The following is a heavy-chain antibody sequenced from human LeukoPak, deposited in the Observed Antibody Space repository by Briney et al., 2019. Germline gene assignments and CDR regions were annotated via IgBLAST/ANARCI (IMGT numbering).Heavy chain of an antibody. Sequence: SETLSLTCAVYGGSFSGYYWSWIRQPPGKGLELIGEINHSGSTNYNPSLKSRVTISVDTSKNQFYLKMSSLTAADTAVYYCARAPRRHYEILTRYRNWFGPWGQGTLVTVSS. V-gene: IGHV4-34*01. J-gene: IGHJ5*02. CDR2: INHSGST. CDR1: GGSFSGYY. D-gene: IGHD3-9*01. CDR3: ARAPRRHYEILTRYRNWFGP.